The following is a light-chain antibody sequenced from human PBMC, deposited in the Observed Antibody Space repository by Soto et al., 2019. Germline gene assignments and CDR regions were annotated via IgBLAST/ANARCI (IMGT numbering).Light chain of an antibody. V-gene: IGKV3-20*01. CDR3: QQYGSSPIT. Sequence: EIVLTQSPGTLSLSPGERATLSCRASQSVSSNYLAWYQQKPGQAPRLLIYGASSRATGIPDRFSGSGSGTDFTLTISRLEPEDFTVFYCQQYGSSPITFGQGTRLEIK. CDR1: QSVSSNY. J-gene: IGKJ5*01. CDR2: GAS.